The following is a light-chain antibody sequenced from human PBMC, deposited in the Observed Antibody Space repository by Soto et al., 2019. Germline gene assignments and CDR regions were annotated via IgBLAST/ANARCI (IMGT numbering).Light chain of an antibody. V-gene: IGLV2-14*03. CDR2: DVS. J-gene: IGLJ1*01. CDR3: SSYTAGSTYV. CDR1: SSDVGDYDF. Sequence: QSALTQPASVSGSPGQSITISCTGTSSDVGDYDFVSWYQQHPGKAPKLVIYDVSHRPSGVSNRFSAPKSGNTASLTISGLQAEDEADYYCSSYTAGSTYVFGSGTKLTVL.